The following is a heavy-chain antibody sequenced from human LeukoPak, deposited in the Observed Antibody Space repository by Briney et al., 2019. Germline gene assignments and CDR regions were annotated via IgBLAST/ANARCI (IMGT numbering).Heavy chain of an antibody. CDR2: IKQDGSEK. CDR3: ARAPGGLTAYYSAFDI. CDR1: GFTFSSYW. Sequence: GGSLRLSCAASGFTFSSYWMSWVRQAPGKGLEWVANIKQDGSEKYYVDSMKGRFTISRDNAKNSLYLQMNSLRVEDTALYYCARAPGGLTAYYSAFDIWGQGTMVTVSS. J-gene: IGHJ3*02. V-gene: IGHV3-7*03. D-gene: IGHD3-9*01.